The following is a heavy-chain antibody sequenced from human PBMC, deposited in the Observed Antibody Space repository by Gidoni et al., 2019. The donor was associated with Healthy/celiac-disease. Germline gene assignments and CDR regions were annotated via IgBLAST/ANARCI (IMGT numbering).Heavy chain of an antibody. Sequence: QVQLVQSGAEVKKPGASVKVPCKASGYTFTGYYMHWVRQAPGQGLEWMGWINPNSGGTNYAQKFQGRVTMTRDTSISTAYMELSRLRSDDTAVYYCARDVTMVRAPYGMDVWGQGTTVTVSS. CDR2: INPNSGGT. J-gene: IGHJ6*02. D-gene: IGHD3-10*01. V-gene: IGHV1-2*02. CDR1: GYTFTGYY. CDR3: ARDVTMVRAPYGMDV.